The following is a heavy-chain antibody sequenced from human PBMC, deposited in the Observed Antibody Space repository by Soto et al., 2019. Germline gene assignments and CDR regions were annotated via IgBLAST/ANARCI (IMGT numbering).Heavy chain of an antibody. CDR3: ANGGPTEGIAAAWGYYYGMDV. V-gene: IGHV3-30*18. D-gene: IGHD6-13*01. Sequence: GGSLRLSCAASGFTFSSYGMHWVRQAPGKGLEWVAVISYDGSNKYYADSVKGRFTISRDNSKNTLYLQMNSLRAEDTAVYYCANGGPTEGIAAAWGYYYGMDVWGQGTTVTVSS. J-gene: IGHJ6*02. CDR2: ISYDGSNK. CDR1: GFTFSSYG.